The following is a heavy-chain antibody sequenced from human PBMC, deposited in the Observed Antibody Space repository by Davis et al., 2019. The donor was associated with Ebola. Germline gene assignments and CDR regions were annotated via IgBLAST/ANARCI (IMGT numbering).Heavy chain of an antibody. CDR2: IYYSGST. D-gene: IGHD3-16*01. CDR1: GSSISSSSYY. V-gene: IGHV4-39*02. Sequence: SETLSLTCTVSGSSISSSSYYWGWIRQPPGKGLEWIGSIYYSGSTYYNPSLKSRVTISVDTSKNQFSLKLSSVTAADTAVYYCARDRPLDFFFGDYYGMDVWGQGTTVTVSS. CDR3: ARDRPLDFFFGDYYGMDV. J-gene: IGHJ6*02.